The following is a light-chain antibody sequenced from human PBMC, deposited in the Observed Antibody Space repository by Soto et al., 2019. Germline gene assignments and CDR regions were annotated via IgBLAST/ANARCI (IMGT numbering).Light chain of an antibody. CDR3: AAWDDSLTGLL. V-gene: IGLV1-44*01. CDR2: FNT. CDR1: GSNIGSNA. Sequence: QSVLTQPPSASGTPGQRVTFSCSGSGSNIGSNAVNWYQQLPGTAPKLLIYFNTQRPSGVPDRFSGSKSGTSASLAISGLQSEDEADYCCAAWDDSLTGLLIGGGTKLTVL. J-gene: IGLJ2*01.